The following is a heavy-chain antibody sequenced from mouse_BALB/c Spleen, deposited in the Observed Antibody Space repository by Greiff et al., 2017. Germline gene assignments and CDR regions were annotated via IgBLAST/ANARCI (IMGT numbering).Heavy chain of an antibody. Sequence: EVKLMESGGGLVKPGGSLKLSCAASGFAFSSYDMSWVRQTPEKRLEWVAYISSGGGSTYYPDTVTGRFTISRDNAKNTLYLQMSSLKSEDTAMYYCARQAYYGYMDYWGQGTSVTVSS. V-gene: IGHV5-12-1*01. CDR2: ISSGGGST. CDR1: GFAFSSYD. CDR3: ARQAYYGYMDY. D-gene: IGHD1-2*01. J-gene: IGHJ4*01.